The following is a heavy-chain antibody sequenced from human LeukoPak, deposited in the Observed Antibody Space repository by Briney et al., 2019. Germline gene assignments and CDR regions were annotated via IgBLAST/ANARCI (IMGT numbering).Heavy chain of an antibody. J-gene: IGHJ3*02. Sequence: RGSLRPSCAASGLTLSDHHMDWVRQVPGKGLEWVGRTINKAKSYTPEYAGSVKGRFTTSREDSKNLLHLQMNSLKIEDTAVYYCARDGGRGDNSAFDIWGQGTVVTVSS. D-gene: IGHD3-16*01. CDR3: ARDGGRGDNSAFDI. CDR1: GLTLSDHH. V-gene: IGHV3-72*01. CDR2: TINKAKSYTP.